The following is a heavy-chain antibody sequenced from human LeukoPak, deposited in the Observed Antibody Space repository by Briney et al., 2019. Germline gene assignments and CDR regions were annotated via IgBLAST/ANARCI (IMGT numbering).Heavy chain of an antibody. V-gene: IGHV4-4*07. CDR1: GASISSYY. CDR2: IYSSGST. D-gene: IGHD1-26*01. J-gene: IGHJ4*02. CDR3: AREIMGATRAFDY. Sequence: SETLSLTCTVSGASISSYYWSWIRQPAGKGLEWIGRIYSSGSTNYNPSLKSRVTMSVDTSKNQFSLKVSPVTAADTAVYYCAREIMGATRAFDYWGQGTLVTVSS.